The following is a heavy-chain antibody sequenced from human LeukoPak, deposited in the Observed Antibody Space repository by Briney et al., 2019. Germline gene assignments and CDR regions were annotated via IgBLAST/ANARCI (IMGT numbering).Heavy chain of an antibody. V-gene: IGHV4-39*07. D-gene: IGHD1-26*01. CDR3: AREGWELRYFDY. J-gene: IGHJ4*02. Sequence: SETLSLTCTVSGGSISSSSYYWGWIRQPPGTGLGWIGSIYYSGSTYYKPSLKSRVTISVDTSKNQFSRKMSSVTAAATAVYYCAREGWELRYFDYWGQGTLVTVSS. CDR2: IYYSGST. CDR1: GGSISSSSYY.